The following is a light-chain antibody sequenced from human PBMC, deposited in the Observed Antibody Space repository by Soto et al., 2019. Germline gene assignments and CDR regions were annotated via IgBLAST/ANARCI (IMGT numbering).Light chain of an antibody. V-gene: IGKV3-11*01. CDR1: QTVSRY. CDR2: YAS. Sequence: VLTQSPATLSLSPGETATLSCRASQTVSRYLAWYQQKPGQAHRLLIYYASNRATGIPARFSGSGSGTDYTLTISSLEPEDFAVYYCQQRSTWPLFTFGGGTKVEI. CDR3: QQRSTWPLFT. J-gene: IGKJ4*01.